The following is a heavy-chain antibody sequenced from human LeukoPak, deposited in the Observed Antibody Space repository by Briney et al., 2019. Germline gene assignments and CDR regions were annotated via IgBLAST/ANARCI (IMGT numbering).Heavy chain of an antibody. CDR2: IKQDGSEK. D-gene: IGHD6-19*01. CDR3: ARITYSSGWAFDY. V-gene: IGHV3-7*01. Sequence: GGSLRLSCAASGFTFSSNWMSWVRQAPGKGLEWVANIKQDGSEKYYVDSVKGRFTISRDNAKNSLYLQVNSLRAEDTAVYYCARITYSSGWAFDYWGQGTLVTVSS. J-gene: IGHJ4*02. CDR1: GFTFSSNW.